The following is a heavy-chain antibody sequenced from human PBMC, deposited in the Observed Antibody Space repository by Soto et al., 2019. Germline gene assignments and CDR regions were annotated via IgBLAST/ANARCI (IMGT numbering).Heavy chain of an antibody. V-gene: IGHV1-46*01. Sequence: QVQLVQSGAEVKKPGASVKVSCKASGYTFSTYYMHWVRQAPGQGYEWMGINNPSGGSTTYAQKFQGRVTMTRDTSTTTVYMELNSLKSEDTAVYYCARYDYNGYYFDYWGQGTLVTVSS. CDR2: NNPSGGST. CDR1: GYTFSTYY. CDR3: ARYDYNGYYFDY. J-gene: IGHJ4*02. D-gene: IGHD4-4*01.